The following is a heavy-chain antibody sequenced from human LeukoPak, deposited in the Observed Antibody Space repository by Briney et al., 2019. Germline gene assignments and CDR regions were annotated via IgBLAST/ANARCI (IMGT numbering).Heavy chain of an antibody. Sequence: ASVKVSCKASGYTFTSYDINWVRQAPGQGLEWMGWMNPNNGNTGYAQKFHGRVTFTRNASISIAYKELSSLRSGDTAVFYCAREVYYDSSSYYNWGQGTLVTVSS. J-gene: IGHJ4*02. CDR3: AREVYYDSSSYYN. D-gene: IGHD3-22*01. CDR1: GYTFTSYD. CDR2: MNPNNGNT. V-gene: IGHV1-8*03.